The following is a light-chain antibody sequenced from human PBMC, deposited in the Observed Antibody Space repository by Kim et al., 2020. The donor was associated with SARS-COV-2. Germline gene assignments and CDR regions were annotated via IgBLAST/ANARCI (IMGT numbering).Light chain of an antibody. CDR2: GNS. CDR1: SSNIGAGYD. J-gene: IGLJ3*02. CDR3: QSYDSNLSGGV. V-gene: IGLV1-40*01. Sequence: QRVTVSFTGSSSNIGAGYDVHWYQQLPGTAPKLLIYGNSNRPSGVPDRFSGSKSGTSASLAITGLQAEDEADYYCQSYDSNLSGGVFGGGTKLTVL.